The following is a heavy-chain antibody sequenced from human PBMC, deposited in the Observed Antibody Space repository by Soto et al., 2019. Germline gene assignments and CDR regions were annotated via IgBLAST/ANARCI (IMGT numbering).Heavy chain of an antibody. V-gene: IGHV3-15*07. CDR1: GFSFSNAW. Sequence: EVQLVQSGGGLVKPGGSLRLSCEASGFSFSNAWMNWVRQAPGKGMEWVGRIRSKTDGGTKGFTAPVEGRFTISRDDSKNMLYLQMNSLKTGDTAVYYCTDGMAIGGQGNTVSVSS. CDR3: TDGMAI. J-gene: IGHJ6*01. CDR2: IRSKTDGGTK.